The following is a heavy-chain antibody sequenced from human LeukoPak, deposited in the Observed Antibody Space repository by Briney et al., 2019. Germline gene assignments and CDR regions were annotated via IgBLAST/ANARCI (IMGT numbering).Heavy chain of an antibody. CDR3: ASVVVVAAYNWFDP. CDR1: GYSISSGYY. V-gene: IGHV4-38-2*02. J-gene: IGHJ5*02. Sequence: SETLSLTCTVSGYSISSGYYWGWIRQPPGRGLEWIGSIYHSGSTYYNPSLKSRVTISVDTSKNQFSLKLSSVTAADTAVYYCASVVVVAAYNWFDPWGQGTLVTVSS. D-gene: IGHD2-15*01. CDR2: IYHSGST.